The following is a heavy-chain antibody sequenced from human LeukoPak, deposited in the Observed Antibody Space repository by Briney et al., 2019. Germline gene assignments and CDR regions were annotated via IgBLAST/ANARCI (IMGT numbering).Heavy chain of an antibody. V-gene: IGHV3-7*02. CDR1: GFTFTSCC. CDR3: ARVESGNSCYRAVDY. D-gene: IGHD2-2*01. Sequence: PGGSLRLSSVASGFTFTSCCMICVRQTPRKGLEWLANIKQDESETHYVESVKGRFAISRDNAKNSVYLHMSSLRVEDTAVYYCARVESGNSCYRAVDYWGQGTLVTVSS. J-gene: IGHJ4*02. CDR2: IKQDESET.